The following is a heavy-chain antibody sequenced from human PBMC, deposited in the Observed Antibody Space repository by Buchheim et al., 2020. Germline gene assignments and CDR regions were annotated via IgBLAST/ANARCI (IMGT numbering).Heavy chain of an antibody. V-gene: IGHV3-7*01. D-gene: IGHD1-14*01. Sequence: EVQLLESGGGLVQPGGSLRLSCAASGFTFSNYWLTWIRQAPGEGLKWVANINPDGSDKYYVDSVKGRFTISRDNVENSMHLQMNSLRAEDSAVYYCVSWPSTGVTPRTNYWGQGTL. CDR2: INPDGSDK. CDR1: GFTFSNYW. J-gene: IGHJ4*02. CDR3: VSWPSTGVTPRTNY.